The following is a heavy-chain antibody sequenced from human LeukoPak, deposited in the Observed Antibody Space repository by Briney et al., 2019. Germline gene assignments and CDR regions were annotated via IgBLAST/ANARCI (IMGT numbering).Heavy chain of an antibody. CDR1: GFTFSSYS. J-gene: IGHJ4*02. D-gene: IGHD1-26*01. V-gene: IGHV3-21*01. CDR3: ARDRTRSYLFDC. Sequence: GGSLTLSCAASGFTFSSYSMNWVRQAPGKGLEWVSSISSSSSYIYYADSVKGRFTISRDNAKNSLYLQMNSLRAEDTAVYYCARDRTRSYLFDCWGQGTLVTVSS. CDR2: ISSSSSYI.